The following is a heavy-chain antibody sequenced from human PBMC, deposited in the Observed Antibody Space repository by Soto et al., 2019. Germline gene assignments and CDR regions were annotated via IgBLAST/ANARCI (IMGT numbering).Heavy chain of an antibody. CDR2: IAYDGSNR. CDR1: GFSISRSA. V-gene: IGHV3-30*04. Sequence: QVQLVESGGGVVQPGRSLRLSCAASGFSISRSAMHWDRQAPGKGLECVAVIAYDGSNRWYADSAKGRFTISRDNSKNTVYLQMNSLRCEDTAVYCCARNLQAGTDNVNWFAPWGQGTQVTVSS. D-gene: IGHD1-1*01. J-gene: IGHJ5*02. CDR3: ARNLQAGTDNVNWFAP.